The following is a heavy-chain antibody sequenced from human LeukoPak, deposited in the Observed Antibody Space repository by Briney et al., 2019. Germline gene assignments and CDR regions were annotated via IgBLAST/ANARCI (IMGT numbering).Heavy chain of an antibody. CDR2: INPNSGGT. CDR1: GYTFTGYY. V-gene: IGHV1-2*02. J-gene: IGHJ3*02. D-gene: IGHD3-22*01. Sequence: GASVKVSCKASGYTFTGYYMHWVRQAPGQGLEWMGWINPNSGGTNYAQKFQGRVTMTRDTSISTAYMELSRLRSDDTAVYYCARGPTLGQTYYYDSSGYYRGNAFDIWGQGTMVTVSS. CDR3: ARGPTLGQTYYYDSSGYYRGNAFDI.